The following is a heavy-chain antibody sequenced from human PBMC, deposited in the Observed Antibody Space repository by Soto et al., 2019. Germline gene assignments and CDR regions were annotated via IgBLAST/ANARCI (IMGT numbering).Heavy chain of an antibody. V-gene: IGHV1-8*01. CDR2: MNPNSGNT. CDR1: GYTFTSYD. CDR3: ASAAFAARPLDY. J-gene: IGHJ4*02. Sequence: ASVKVSCKASGYTFTSYDINWVRQATGQGLEWMGWMNPNSGNTGYAQKFQGRVTMISNTSISTAYMELSSLRSEDTAVYYCASAAFAARPLDYWGQGTLVTVSS. D-gene: IGHD6-6*01.